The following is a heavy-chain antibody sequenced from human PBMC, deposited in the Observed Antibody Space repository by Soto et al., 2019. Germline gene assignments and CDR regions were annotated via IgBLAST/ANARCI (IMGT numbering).Heavy chain of an antibody. V-gene: IGHV4-39*01. CDR2: IYYSGST. J-gene: IGHJ4*02. CDR3: ARAHMVRGVGGFDY. D-gene: IGHD3-10*01. Sequence: SETLSLTCTVSGGSISSSSYYWGWIRQPPGKGLEWIGSIYYSGSTYYNPSLKSRVTISVDTSKNQFSLKLSSVTAADTAVYYCARAHMVRGVGGFDYWGQGTLVTVSS. CDR1: GGSISSSSYY.